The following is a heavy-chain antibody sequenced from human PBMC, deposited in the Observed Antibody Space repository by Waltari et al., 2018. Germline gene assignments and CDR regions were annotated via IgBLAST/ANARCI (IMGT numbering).Heavy chain of an antibody. CDR3: ARALYYDLWSGSDHNPPDY. Sequence: EVQLVESGGGLVKPGGSLRLSCAASGFTFSSYSMNWVRQAPGKGLEWVSSISSSSSYIYYAASVKGRFTISRENAKNSLYLQMNSLRAEETAVYYCARALYYDLWSGSDHNPPDYGGQGTLVTVSS. CDR1: GFTFSSYS. J-gene: IGHJ4*02. V-gene: IGHV3-21*01. CDR2: ISSSSSYI. D-gene: IGHD3-3*01.